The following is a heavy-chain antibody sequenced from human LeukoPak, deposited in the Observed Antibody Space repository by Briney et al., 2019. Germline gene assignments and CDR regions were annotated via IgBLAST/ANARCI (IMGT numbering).Heavy chain of an antibody. CDR1: GGSISSSSYY. J-gene: IGHJ4*02. CDR2: IYYSGST. Sequence: SETLSLTCTVSGGSISSSSYYWGWIRQPPGKGLEWIGSIYYSGSTCYNPSLKSRVTISVDTSKNQFSLKLSSVTAADTAVYYCAREPPGNYDSTGDYYAYFDWWGQGTLVTVSS. D-gene: IGHD3-22*01. CDR3: AREPPGNYDSTGDYYAYFDW. V-gene: IGHV4-39*02.